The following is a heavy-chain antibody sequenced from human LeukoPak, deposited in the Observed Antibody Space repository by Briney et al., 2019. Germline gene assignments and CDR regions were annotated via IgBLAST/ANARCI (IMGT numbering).Heavy chain of an antibody. D-gene: IGHD3-3*01. CDR1: GFTLSSYG. J-gene: IGHJ4*02. Sequence: GGSLRLSCAASGFTLSSYGMHWVRQAPGKGLEWVAFIRYDGNKKYYADSVKGRFTISRDNSKNTLYLQMNSLRAEDTAVYYCAKGEWFFDYWGQGTLVTVSS. CDR2: IRYDGNKK. V-gene: IGHV3-30*02. CDR3: AKGEWFFDY.